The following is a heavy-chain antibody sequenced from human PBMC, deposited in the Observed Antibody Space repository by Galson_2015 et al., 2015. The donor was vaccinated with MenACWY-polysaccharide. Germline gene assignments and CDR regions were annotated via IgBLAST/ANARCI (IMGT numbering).Heavy chain of an antibody. Sequence: SLRLSCAASGFTFSSYSMNWVRQDPGKGLEWVSGLSASGDKTYYADSVKGRFTISRDNSKNTLYLRMNSLRAEDTAIYHSVKSGLGNLGYSMVRGVDYWGRGTLATVSS. CDR2: LSASGDKT. CDR1: GFTFSSYS. CDR3: VKSGLGNLGYSMVRGVDY. J-gene: IGHJ4*02. V-gene: IGHV3-23*01. D-gene: IGHD3-10*01.